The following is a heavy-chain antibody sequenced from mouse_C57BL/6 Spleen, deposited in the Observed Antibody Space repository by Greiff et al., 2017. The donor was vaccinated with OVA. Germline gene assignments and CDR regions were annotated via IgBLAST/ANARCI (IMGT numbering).Heavy chain of an antibody. CDR1: GYTFTSYW. CDR3: ARSLYYAMDY. V-gene: IGHV1-69*01. J-gene: IGHJ4*01. Sequence: QAQLKQPGAELVMPGASVKLSCKASGYTFTSYWMHWVKQRPGQGLEWIGEIDPSDSYTNYNQKFKGKSTLTVDKSSSTAYMQLSSLTSEDSAVYYCARSLYYAMDYWGQGTSVTVSS. CDR2: IDPSDSYT.